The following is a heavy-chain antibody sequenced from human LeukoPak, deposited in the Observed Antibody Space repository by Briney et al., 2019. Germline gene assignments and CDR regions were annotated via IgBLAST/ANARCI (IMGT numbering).Heavy chain of an antibody. CDR3: ARGVRLQYFDY. Sequence: GGSLRLSCAASGFTFSSYWMHWVRQAPGKGLVWVSRINTDGSSTSYADSVKGRFTISRDNSKNTLFLQMNSLRAEDTAVYYCARGVRLQYFDYWGQGTLVTVSS. V-gene: IGHV3-74*01. CDR1: GFTFSSYW. D-gene: IGHD3-3*01. J-gene: IGHJ4*02. CDR2: INTDGSST.